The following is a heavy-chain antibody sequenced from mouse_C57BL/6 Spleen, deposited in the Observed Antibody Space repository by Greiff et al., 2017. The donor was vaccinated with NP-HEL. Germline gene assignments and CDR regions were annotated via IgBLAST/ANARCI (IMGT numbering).Heavy chain of an antibody. CDR3: AGDFYYYGSSPFDY. CDR1: GYTFTSYW. Sequence: QVQLKQPGTELVKPGASVKLSCKASGYTFTSYWMHWVKQRPGQGLEWIGNINPSNGGTNYNEKFKSKATLTVDKSSSTAYMQLSSLTSEDSAVYYWAGDFYYYGSSPFDYWGQGTTLTVSS. V-gene: IGHV1-53*01. CDR2: INPSNGGT. D-gene: IGHD1-1*01. J-gene: IGHJ2*01.